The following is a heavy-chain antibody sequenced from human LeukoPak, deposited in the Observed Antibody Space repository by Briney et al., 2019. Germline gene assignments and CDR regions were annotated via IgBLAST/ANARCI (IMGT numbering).Heavy chain of an antibody. CDR3: ARDHELYCSGGSCSRMDV. Sequence: GGSLRLSCAASGFTVSSNYMSWVRQAPGKGLEWVSGIYSGGSTYYADSVKGRFTISRDNSKNTLYLQMNSLRAEDTAVYYCARDHELYCSGGSCSRMDVWGKGTTVTISS. CDR2: IYSGGST. J-gene: IGHJ6*03. D-gene: IGHD2-15*01. V-gene: IGHV3-53*01. CDR1: GFTVSSNY.